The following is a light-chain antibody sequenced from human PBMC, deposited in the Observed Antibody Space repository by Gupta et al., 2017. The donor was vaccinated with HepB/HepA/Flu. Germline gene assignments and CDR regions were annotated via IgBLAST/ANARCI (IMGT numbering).Light chain of an antibody. V-gene: IGKV1-33*01. Sequence: DIQKTQSPSSLSASVGDSVTITCQASQDISNYLNWYQQKPGKAPKRLIYGASNWATGIPSRFSGSGSGTEFTFTISSLQSEDIAAYYCQQYNNRLTWTFGQGTKVEIK. CDR1: QDISNY. J-gene: IGKJ1*01. CDR2: GAS. CDR3: QQYNNRLTWT.